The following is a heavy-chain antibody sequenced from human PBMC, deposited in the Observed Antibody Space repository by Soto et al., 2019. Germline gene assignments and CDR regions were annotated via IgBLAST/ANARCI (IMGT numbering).Heavy chain of an antibody. V-gene: IGHV3-30*18. J-gene: IGHJ4*02. CDR1: GFTISSNG. CDR3: SKDPGSSGYGPLDY. D-gene: IGHD3-22*01. CDR2: ISYDGSNK. Sequence: WGSLTLTCTVSGFTISSNGMYWVRQGPGKGLEWVAVISYDGSNKSYADSVKGRFAILSVNSKNTLYLLMLSLLAADTTVDYYSKDPGSSGYGPLDYWGQGTLVTVSS.